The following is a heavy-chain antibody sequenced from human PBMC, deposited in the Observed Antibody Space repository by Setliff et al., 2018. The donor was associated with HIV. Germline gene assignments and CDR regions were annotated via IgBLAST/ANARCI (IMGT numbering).Heavy chain of an antibody. D-gene: IGHD3-22*01. CDR2: IYTTGST. J-gene: IGHJ4*02. CDR1: GDPTSSYY. CDR3: AHYYYDTSGQPFDY. Sequence: SETLSLPCPVSGDPTSSYYRSWIRQPPGKGLEWIGYIYTTGSTNYNPSLKSRVTISLDTSKNQLSLKLSSVTAADTAVYYCAHYYYDTSGQPFDYWGQGTLVTVSS. V-gene: IGHV4-4*09.